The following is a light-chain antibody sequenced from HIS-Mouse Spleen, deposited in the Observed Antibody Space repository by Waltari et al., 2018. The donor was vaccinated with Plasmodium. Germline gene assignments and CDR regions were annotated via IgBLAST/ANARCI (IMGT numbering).Light chain of an antibody. Sequence: DIVMKQSSATLSVSPGERATLSCRASQSVSSNLAWYQQKPGQPPRLLIYGASTRATGIPARFSGSGSGTEFTLTISSLQSEDFAVYYCQQYNNWSFTFGPGTKVDIK. V-gene: IGKV3-15*01. CDR2: GAS. CDR3: QQYNNWSFT. CDR1: QSVSSN. J-gene: IGKJ3*01.